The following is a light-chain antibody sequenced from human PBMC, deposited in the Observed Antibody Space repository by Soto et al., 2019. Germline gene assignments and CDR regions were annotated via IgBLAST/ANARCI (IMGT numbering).Light chain of an antibody. V-gene: IGKV1-39*01. CDR1: QIIRFY. Sequence: DIQMTQSPSSLSASVGDTVTIACRASQIIRFYLNWYQQTPGKAPKLLIQSGSTLQSGVPSRFSRRGSTTDFTLTISGLQPEDFATYYCQQTYDTLMYTFGQGTRLDIK. CDR3: QQTYDTLMYT. J-gene: IGKJ2*01. CDR2: SGS.